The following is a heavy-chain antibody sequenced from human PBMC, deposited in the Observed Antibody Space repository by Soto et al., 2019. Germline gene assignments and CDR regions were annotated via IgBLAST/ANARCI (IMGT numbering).Heavy chain of an antibody. CDR2: IYYSGST. J-gene: IGHJ5*02. CDR3: ARSWVVAATRWFDP. Sequence: SETLSLTCTVSGGSISSGDYYWSWIRQPPGKGLEWIGYIYYSGSTYYNPSLKSRVTISVDTSKNQFSLKLSSVTAADTAVYYCARSWVVAATRWFDPWGQGTLVTVS. D-gene: IGHD2-15*01. V-gene: IGHV4-30-4*01. CDR1: GGSISSGDYY.